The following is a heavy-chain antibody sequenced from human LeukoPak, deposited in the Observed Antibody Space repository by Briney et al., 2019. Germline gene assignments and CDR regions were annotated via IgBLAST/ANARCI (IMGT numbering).Heavy chain of an antibody. CDR3: AKVRGSYLNWFDP. CDR2: ISYDGSNK. D-gene: IGHD1-26*01. J-gene: IGHJ5*02. CDR1: GFTFSSYG. Sequence: PGGSLRLSCAASGFTFSSYGMHWVRQAPGKGLEWVAVISYDGSNKYYADSVKGRFTISRDNSKNTLYLQMNSLRAEDTAVYYCAKVRGSYLNWFDPWGQGTLVTVSS. V-gene: IGHV3-30*18.